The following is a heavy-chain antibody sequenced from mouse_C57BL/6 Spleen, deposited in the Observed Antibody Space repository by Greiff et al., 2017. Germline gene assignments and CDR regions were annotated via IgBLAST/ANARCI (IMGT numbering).Heavy chain of an antibody. D-gene: IGHD1-1*01. V-gene: IGHV1-69*01. CDR1: GYTFTSYW. CDR2: IDPSDSYT. J-gene: IGHJ2*01. Sequence: QVQLQQPGAELVMPGASVKLSCKASGYTFTSYWMHWVKQRPGQGLEWIGEIDPSDSYTNYNQKFKGKSTLTVDKSSSTAYMQPSSLTSEDSAVYYYARYYYGSRRNYFDYWGQGTTLTVSS. CDR3: ARYYYGSRRNYFDY.